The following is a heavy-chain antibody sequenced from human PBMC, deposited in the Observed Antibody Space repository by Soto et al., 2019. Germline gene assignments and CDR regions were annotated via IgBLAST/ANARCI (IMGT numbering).Heavy chain of an antibody. V-gene: IGHV1-69*13. CDR3: ARDGGIAAAGKYYYGMDV. CDR2: IIPIFGTA. Sequence: GASVKVSCKASGGTFSSYAISWVRQAPGQGLEWMGGIIPIFGTANYAQKFQGRVTITADESTSTAYMELSSLRSEDTAVYYCARDGGIAAAGKYYYGMDVWGQGTTVTVSS. D-gene: IGHD6-13*01. CDR1: GGTFSSYA. J-gene: IGHJ6*02.